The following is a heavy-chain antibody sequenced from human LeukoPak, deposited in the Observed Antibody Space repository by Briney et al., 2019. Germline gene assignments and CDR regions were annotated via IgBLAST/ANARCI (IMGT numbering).Heavy chain of an antibody. CDR3: ARGVLWFGESYYMDV. V-gene: IGHV1-69*05. Sequence: SVKVSCKASGGTFSSYAISWVRQAPGQGLEWMGGIIPIFGTANYAQKFQGRVTITTDESTSTAYMELSSLRSEDTAVYYCARGVLWFGESYYMDVWGKGTTVTVSS. J-gene: IGHJ6*03. CDR2: IIPIFGTA. CDR1: GGTFSSYA. D-gene: IGHD3-10*01.